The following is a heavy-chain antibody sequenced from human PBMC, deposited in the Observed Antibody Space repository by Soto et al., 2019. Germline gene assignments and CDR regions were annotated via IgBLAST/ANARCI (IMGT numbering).Heavy chain of an antibody. Sequence: ASVKVSCKASGYTFTDYYLHCVLQSPLQWLDWMGCINPNTGGTKYAQKFQGRVAMTRDTSISTAYMELGGLRSDDTAVYFCARDWYYFDSSGYSKPVYYYYYGLDVWGQGTTVTVSS. V-gene: IGHV1-2*02. J-gene: IGHJ6*02. CDR1: GYTFTDYY. D-gene: IGHD3-22*01. CDR3: ARDWYYFDSSGYSKPVYYYYYGLDV. CDR2: INPNTGGT.